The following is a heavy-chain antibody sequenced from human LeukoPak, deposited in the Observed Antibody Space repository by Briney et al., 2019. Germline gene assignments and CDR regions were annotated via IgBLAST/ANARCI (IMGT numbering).Heavy chain of an antibody. CDR3: ARVREGLRRAIFGMDV. D-gene: IGHD3-3*01. V-gene: IGHV3-7*01. CDR2: IKQDGSEK. CDR1: GFTFSSYW. Sequence: SGGSLRLSCAASGFTFSSYWTSWVRQAPGKGLEWVANIKQDGSEKYYVDSVKGRFTISRDNAKNSLYLQMNSLGAEDTAVYYCARVREGLRRAIFGMDVWGQGTTVTVSS. J-gene: IGHJ6*02.